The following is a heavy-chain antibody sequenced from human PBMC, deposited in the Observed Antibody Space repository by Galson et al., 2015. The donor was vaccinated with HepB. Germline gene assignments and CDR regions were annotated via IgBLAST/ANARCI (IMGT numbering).Heavy chain of an antibody. V-gene: IGHV3-33*03. CDR3: AKEMEWLVPIYQFDY. CDR2: ICSDGSST. Sequence: SLRLSCAASGFTFSNYAMHWVRQTPGKGLEWVARICSDGSSTNYGDSVKGRFTISRDKAKNTLYLQVNSLRAEDTAVYYCAKEMEWLVPIYQFDYWGLGTLLTVSS. CDR1: GFTFSNYA. D-gene: IGHD6-19*01. J-gene: IGHJ4*02.